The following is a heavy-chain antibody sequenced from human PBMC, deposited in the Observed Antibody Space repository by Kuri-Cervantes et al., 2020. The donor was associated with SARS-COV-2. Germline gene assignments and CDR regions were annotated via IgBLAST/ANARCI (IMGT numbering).Heavy chain of an antibody. J-gene: IGHJ3*02. Sequence: GESLKISCAASGFTFSNYAMHWVRQAPGKGLEWVAVISYDGSTKYYADSVKGRFTLSRDTPKNTLFLQMNSLRAEDTALYYCARVDHTLGRGDAIDIWGQGTMVTVSS. CDR2: ISYDGSTK. V-gene: IGHV3-30*04. CDR3: ARVDHTLGRGDAIDI. CDR1: GFTFSNYA. D-gene: IGHD2-15*01.